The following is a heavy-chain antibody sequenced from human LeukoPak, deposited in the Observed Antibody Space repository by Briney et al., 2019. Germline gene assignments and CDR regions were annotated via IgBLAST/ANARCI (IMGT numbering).Heavy chain of an antibody. Sequence: GASVKVSCKTSGYTFTSYGISWVRQAPGQGLEWMGWISAYNGNTNYAQKLQGRATMTTDTSTSTAYMELRSLRSDDTAVYYCARGYRLSAYSSSWYSALKNTVKYGTRALGFDYWGQGTLVTVSS. J-gene: IGHJ4*02. CDR2: ISAYNGNT. CDR3: ARGYRLSAYSSSWYSALKNTVKYGTRALGFDY. D-gene: IGHD6-13*01. CDR1: GYTFTSYG. V-gene: IGHV1-18*01.